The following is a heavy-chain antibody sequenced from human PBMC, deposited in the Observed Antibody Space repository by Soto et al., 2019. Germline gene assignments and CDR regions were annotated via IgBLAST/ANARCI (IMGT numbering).Heavy chain of an antibody. D-gene: IGHD1-1*01. CDR3: ARDLRLES. Sequence: PSETLSLTCTVSGGSISSGGYYWNWIRQHPGKGLEWIAYIYYTGTTYYNPPLKSRVTISIDRSNNQFSLMLRSVTSSHTVVYYCARDLRLESCGPGTFVTVSS. J-gene: IGHJ5*02. CDR2: IYYTGTT. V-gene: IGHV4-31*03. CDR1: GGSISSGGYY.